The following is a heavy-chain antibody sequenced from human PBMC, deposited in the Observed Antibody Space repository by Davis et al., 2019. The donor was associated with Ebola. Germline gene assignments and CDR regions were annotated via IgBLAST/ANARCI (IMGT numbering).Heavy chain of an antibody. J-gene: IGHJ5*02. D-gene: IGHD2-15*01. CDR1: GYSFTSYW. CDR2: IYPGDSDT. CDR3: ARLQWGGGSYSSDSYNWFDP. Sequence: PGGSLRLSCQGSGYSFTSYWTGWVRQLPGKGREWRGIIYPGDSDTRYSPSFQGQVTIPADKSISTAYLQWSSLKASDTAMYYCARLQWGGGSYSSDSYNWFDPWGQGTLVTVSS. V-gene: IGHV5-51*01.